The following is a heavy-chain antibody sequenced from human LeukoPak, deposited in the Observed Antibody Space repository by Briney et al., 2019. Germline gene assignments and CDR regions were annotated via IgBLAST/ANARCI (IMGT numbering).Heavy chain of an antibody. V-gene: IGHV1-8*01. D-gene: IGHD3-10*01. CDR1: GYAFTSYD. CDR3: ATTRFGELWVFDY. Sequence: GASVKVSCKASGYAFTSYDINWVRQATGQGLEWMGWMNPNSGDTGYAQKFQGRVTMTRNTSISTAYMVLSSLRSEDTAVYYCATTRFGELWVFDYWGQGTLVTVSS. CDR2: MNPNSGDT. J-gene: IGHJ4*02.